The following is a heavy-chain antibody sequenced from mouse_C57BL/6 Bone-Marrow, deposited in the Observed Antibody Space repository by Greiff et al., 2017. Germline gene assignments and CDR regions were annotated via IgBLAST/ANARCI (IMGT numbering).Heavy chain of an antibody. D-gene: IGHD1-1*01. J-gene: IGHJ2*01. V-gene: IGHV1-87*01. CDR3: SNNSTVYYCAYLLLRGAYYFDY. Sequence: VQLQQSGPELARPWASVKISCQAFYTFSRRVHFAIRDTNYWMQWVKQRPGQGLEWIVAISPGNGDTSYNPKVKGKATLTADNASRTDYMKLSSLTSNNSTVYYCAYLLLRGAYYFDYWGQGTTLTGSS. CDR2: GQGLEWIV. CDR1: YTFSRRVH.